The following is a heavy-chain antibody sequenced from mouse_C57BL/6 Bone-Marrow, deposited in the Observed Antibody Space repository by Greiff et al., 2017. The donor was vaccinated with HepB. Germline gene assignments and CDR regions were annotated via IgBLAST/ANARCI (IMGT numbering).Heavy chain of an antibody. CDR1: GYTFTSYW. V-gene: IGHV1-55*01. D-gene: IGHD2-3*01. Sequence: QVQLQQPGAEIVKPGASVKMSCKASGYTFTSYWITWVKQRPGQGLEWIGDIYPGSGSTNYNEKYKSKATLTVDTSSSTAYMQLSSLTSEDSAVYDCARDDGCCLYYFGYWGQGTTLTVSS. J-gene: IGHJ2*01. CDR2: IYPGSGST. CDR3: ARDDGCCLYYFGY.